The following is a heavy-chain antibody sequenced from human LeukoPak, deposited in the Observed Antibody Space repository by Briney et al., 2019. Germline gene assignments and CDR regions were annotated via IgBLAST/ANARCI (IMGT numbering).Heavy chain of an antibody. CDR2: ISSSTGYI. D-gene: IGHD1-1*01. CDR1: GFTFRSYS. Sequence: GGSLRLSCAGSGFTFRSYSMNWVRQAPGKGLEWVSSISSSTGYIYYEDSVKGRFTISRDNANNSLFLQMDSLRAEDTGVYYCARSTTVDYYFDQWGQGTLVTVSS. CDR3: ARSTTVDYYFDQ. J-gene: IGHJ4*02. V-gene: IGHV3-21*01.